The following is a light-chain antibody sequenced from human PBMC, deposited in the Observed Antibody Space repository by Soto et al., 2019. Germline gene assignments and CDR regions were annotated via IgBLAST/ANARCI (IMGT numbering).Light chain of an antibody. Sequence: EIVMTQSPATLYVSPGERATLSCRASQSFSNNLAWYQQKPGQAPRLLIYGASTRDTGIPARFSGSGSGTEFTLTISSLQAEDCAVYYCQQYNNWPPWTCGQGTKGEIK. CDR2: GAS. CDR3: QQYNNWPPWT. J-gene: IGKJ1*01. CDR1: QSFSNN. V-gene: IGKV3-15*01.